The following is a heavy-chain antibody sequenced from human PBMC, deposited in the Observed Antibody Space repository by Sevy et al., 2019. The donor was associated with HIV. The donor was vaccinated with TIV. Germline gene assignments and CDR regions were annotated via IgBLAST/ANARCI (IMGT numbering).Heavy chain of an antibody. CDR1: GYTFTDSD. V-gene: IGHV1-8*01. D-gene: IGHD2-21*02. CDR2: LSPNSGLA. J-gene: IGHJ4*02. CDR3: ARLESCGGDCYYFDY. Sequence: ASVKVSCKVSGYTFTDSDIIWVRQANGQGLECLGWLSPNSGLATETQKFQDRVTMTRNPSISTVYMELSSLRFEDSAVYYCARLESCGGDCYYFDYWGQGTRVTVSS.